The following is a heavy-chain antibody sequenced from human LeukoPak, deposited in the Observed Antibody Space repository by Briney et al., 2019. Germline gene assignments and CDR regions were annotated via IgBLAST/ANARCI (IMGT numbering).Heavy chain of an antibody. J-gene: IGHJ4*02. D-gene: IGHD2-15*01. CDR2: TSGSGGNT. CDR3: ARVWSGYCSGGSCYLFDY. CDR1: GFTLRSYD. Sequence: GGSLRLSCAASGFTLRSYDMSWVRQAPGKGLEWVAATSGSGGNTYYADSVKGRFTISRDNSKNTLYLQMNSLRAEDTAVYYCARVWSGYCSGGSCYLFDYWGQGTLVTVSS. V-gene: IGHV3-23*01.